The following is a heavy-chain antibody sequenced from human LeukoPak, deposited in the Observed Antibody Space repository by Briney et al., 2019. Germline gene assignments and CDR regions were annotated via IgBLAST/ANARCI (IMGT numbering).Heavy chain of an antibody. J-gene: IGHJ6*02. CDR2: IYYSGST. D-gene: IGHD3-10*01. CDR1: GGSISSSSYY. Sequence: TPSETLSLTCTVSGGSISSSSYYWGWIRQPPGKGLEWIGSIYYSGSTYYNPSLKSRVTISVDTSKNQFSLKLSSVTAADTAVYYCARSSGSGSLDGMDVWGQGTTVTVSS. CDR3: ARSSGSGSLDGMDV. V-gene: IGHV4-39*07.